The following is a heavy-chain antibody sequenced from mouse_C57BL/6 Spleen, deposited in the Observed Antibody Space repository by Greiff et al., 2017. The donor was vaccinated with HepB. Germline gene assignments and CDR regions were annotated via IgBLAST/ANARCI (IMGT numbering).Heavy chain of an antibody. V-gene: IGHV1-81*01. J-gene: IGHJ2*01. CDR1: GYTFTSYG. Sequence: QVQLKESGAELARPGASVKLSCKASGYTFTSYGISWVKQRTGQGLEWIGEIYPRSGNTYYNEKFKGKATLTADKSSSTAYMELRSLTSEDSAVYFCARDDPYYFDYWGQGTTLTVSS. CDR3: ARDDPYYFDY. CDR2: IYPRSGNT.